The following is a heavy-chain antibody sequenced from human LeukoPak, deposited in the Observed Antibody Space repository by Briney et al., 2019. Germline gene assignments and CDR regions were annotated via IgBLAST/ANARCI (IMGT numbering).Heavy chain of an antibody. CDR2: ISAYSAST. Sequence: ASVKVSCKASGYTFTSYGISWVRQAPGQGLEWMGWISAYSASTNYAQKVHDRVTMTTDTSTSTAYMELRSLRSDDTAVYYCAREDYYDFWSGYPNWGQGTLVTVSS. CDR3: AREDYYDFWSGYPN. CDR1: GYTFTSYG. J-gene: IGHJ4*02. V-gene: IGHV1-18*01. D-gene: IGHD3-3*01.